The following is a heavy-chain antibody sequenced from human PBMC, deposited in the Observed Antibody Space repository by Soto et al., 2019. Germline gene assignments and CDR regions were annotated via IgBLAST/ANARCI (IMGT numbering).Heavy chain of an antibody. J-gene: IGHJ3*02. CDR3: ARQPDYGSGSLHDAFDI. CDR1: GFTFSSYA. CDR2: ISSNGGST. V-gene: IGHV3-64*01. D-gene: IGHD3-10*01. Sequence: PGGSLRLSCAASGFTFSSYAMHWVRQAPGKGLEYVSAISSNGGSTYYANSVKGRFTISRDNSKNTLYLQMGSLRAEDMAVYYCARQPDYGSGSLHDAFDIWGQGTMVTVSS.